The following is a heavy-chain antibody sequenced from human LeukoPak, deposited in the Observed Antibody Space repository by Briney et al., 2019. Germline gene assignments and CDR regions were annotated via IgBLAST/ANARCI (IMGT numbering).Heavy chain of an antibody. J-gene: IGHJ4*02. V-gene: IGHV3-23*01. Sequence: GGSLRLSCAASGFTFSNYAMTWVRQAPGKGLEWVSVISGSGGSIYYADSAKGRFTISRDNSKNTLYLQMNSLRAEDTAVFYCAKAHRGVTRTLMDYWGQGTLVTVSS. D-gene: IGHD3-10*01. CDR2: ISGSGGSI. CDR1: GFTFSNYA. CDR3: AKAHRGVTRTLMDY.